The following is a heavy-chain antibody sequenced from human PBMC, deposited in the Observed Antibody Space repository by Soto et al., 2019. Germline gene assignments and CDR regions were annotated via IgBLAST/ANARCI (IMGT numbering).Heavy chain of an antibody. CDR3: AKYDFWSGYPNWFDP. V-gene: IGHV1-18*01. CDR2: ISAYNGNT. J-gene: IGHJ5*02. Sequence: ASVKVSCKASGYTFTSYAMHWVRQAPGQRLEWMGWISAYNGNTNYAQKLRGRVTMTTDTSTSTAYMELRSLRSDDTAVYYCAKYDFWSGYPNWFDPWGQGTLVTVSS. D-gene: IGHD3-3*01. CDR1: GYTFTSYA.